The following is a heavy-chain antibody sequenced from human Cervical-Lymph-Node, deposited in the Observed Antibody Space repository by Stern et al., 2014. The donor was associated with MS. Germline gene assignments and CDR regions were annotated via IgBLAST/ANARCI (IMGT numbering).Heavy chain of an antibody. J-gene: IGHJ4*02. CDR2: SAYDGRYK. V-gene: IGHV3-30*04. CDR1: GFVFRRYA. CDR3: AKGGSGSYLD. D-gene: IGHD1-26*01. Sequence: VHLVESGGGVVQPGRSLKLSCAASGFVFRRYALHWVRQAPGKGLEWVALSAYDGRYKYYTDSVKGRFTVSRDNSNNTVDLEMNSLRLEDTAVYYCAKGGSGSYLDWGQGSLVTVSS.